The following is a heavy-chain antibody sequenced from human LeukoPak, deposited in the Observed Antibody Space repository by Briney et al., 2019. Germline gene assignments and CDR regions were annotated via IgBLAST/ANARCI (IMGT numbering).Heavy chain of an antibody. CDR3: ARSSSWNYYYYYMDV. V-gene: IGHV1-69*05. J-gene: IGHJ6*03. Sequence: ASVKVSCKASGYTFTSYGICWVRQAPGQGLEWMGGIIPIFGTANYAQKFQGRVTITTDESTSTAYMELSSLRSEDTAVYYCARSSSWNYYYYYMDVWGKGTTVTVSS. D-gene: IGHD6-13*01. CDR2: IIPIFGTA. CDR1: GYTFTSYG.